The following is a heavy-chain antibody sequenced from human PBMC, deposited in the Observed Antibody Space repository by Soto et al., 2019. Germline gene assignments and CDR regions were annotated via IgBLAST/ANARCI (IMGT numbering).Heavy chain of an antibody. Sequence: SETLSLTCTVSGGSISSGGYYWSWIRQHPGKGLEWIGYIYYSGSTYYNPSLKSRVTISVDTSKNQFSLKLSSVTAADTAVYYCARGFSLQYYMDVWGKGTTVTVSS. J-gene: IGHJ6*03. CDR2: IYYSGST. CDR3: ARGFSLQYYMDV. D-gene: IGHD4-4*01. V-gene: IGHV4-31*03. CDR1: GGSISSGGYY.